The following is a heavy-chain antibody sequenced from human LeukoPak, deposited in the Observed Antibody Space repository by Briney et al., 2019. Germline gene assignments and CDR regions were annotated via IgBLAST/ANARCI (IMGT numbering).Heavy chain of an antibody. V-gene: IGHV3-7*01. Sequence: PGGSLRLSCAASGFMISNFWMNWVRQAPGKGLEWVANIKQDGSEEYYVDSVKGRFIISRDNAKNSLYLQMNSLRAEDTAVYYCARAHHFDYWGQGTLVTVSS. CDR1: GFMISNFW. J-gene: IGHJ4*02. CDR2: IKQDGSEE. CDR3: ARAHHFDY.